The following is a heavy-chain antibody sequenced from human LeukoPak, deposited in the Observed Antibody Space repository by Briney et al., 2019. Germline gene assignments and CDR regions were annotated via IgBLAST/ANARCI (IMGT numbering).Heavy chain of an antibody. CDR2: INAGNGNT. CDR1: GYTFSSND. Sequence: ASVKVSCKASGYTFSSNDINWVRQAPGQRLEWMGWINAGNGNTKYSQKFQGRVTITRDTSASTAYMELSSLRSEDTAVYYCARVTVTTPYYYGMDVWGQGTTVTVSS. V-gene: IGHV1-3*01. J-gene: IGHJ6*02. D-gene: IGHD4-17*01. CDR3: ARVTVTTPYYYGMDV.